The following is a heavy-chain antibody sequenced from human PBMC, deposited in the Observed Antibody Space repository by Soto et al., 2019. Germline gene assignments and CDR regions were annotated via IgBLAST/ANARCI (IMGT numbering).Heavy chain of an antibody. J-gene: IGHJ6*02. CDR3: ARLGMVGESYDFLSVYYALKYYSSGMDV. CDR1: GGSFSGYH. V-gene: IGHV4-34*01. D-gene: IGHD3-3*01. Sequence: SETLSLTCAVYGGSFSGYHWSWIRQPPGKGLEWIGEINHSGSTNYNPSLKSRVTISVDTSNNQFSLKLSSVTAAETAVYYCARLGMVGESYDFLSVYYALKYYSSGMDVFGQGTPVTVSS. CDR2: INHSGST.